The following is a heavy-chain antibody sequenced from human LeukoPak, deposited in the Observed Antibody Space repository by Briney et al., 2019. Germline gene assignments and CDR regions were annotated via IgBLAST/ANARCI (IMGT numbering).Heavy chain of an antibody. D-gene: IGHD6-13*01. V-gene: IGHV1-2*02. J-gene: IGHJ6*02. CDR2: INPNSGGT. CDR1: GYTFTGYY. Sequence: VASVKVSCKASGYTFTGYYMHWVRQAPGQGLEWMGWINPNSGGTNYAQKFQGRVTMTRDTSISTAYTELSRLRSDDTAVYYCARDIRGGAAAEVYGHYYCGMDVWGQGTTVTVSS. CDR3: ARDIRGGAAAEVYGHYYCGMDV.